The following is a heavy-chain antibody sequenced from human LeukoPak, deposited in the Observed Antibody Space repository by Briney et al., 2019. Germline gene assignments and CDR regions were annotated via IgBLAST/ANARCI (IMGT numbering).Heavy chain of an antibody. Sequence: GGSLRLSCAASGFTFSSYWMSWVRQAPGKGLEWVANIKQDGSEKYYVDSVKGRFTISRDNAKNSLYLQMNSLRAEDTVVYYCARVGYCTNGVCYTDPMYNWFDPWGQGTLVTVSS. V-gene: IGHV3-7*01. D-gene: IGHD2-8*01. CDR2: IKQDGSEK. CDR3: ARVGYCTNGVCYTDPMYNWFDP. J-gene: IGHJ5*02. CDR1: GFTFSSYW.